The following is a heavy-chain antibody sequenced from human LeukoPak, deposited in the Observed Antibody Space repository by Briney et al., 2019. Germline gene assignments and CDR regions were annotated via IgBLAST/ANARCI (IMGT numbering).Heavy chain of an antibody. CDR2: ISAYNGNT. J-gene: IGHJ6*02. V-gene: IGHV1-18*01. D-gene: IGHD3-10*01. CDR3: ARPITMVREYYYYGMDV. Sequence: GASVKVSCKASGYTFTSYGISWVRQAPGQGLEWMGWISAYNGNTNYAQKLRGRVTMTTDTSTSTAYMELRSLRSDDTAVYYCARPITMVREYYYYGMDVWGQGTTVTVSS. CDR1: GYTFTSYG.